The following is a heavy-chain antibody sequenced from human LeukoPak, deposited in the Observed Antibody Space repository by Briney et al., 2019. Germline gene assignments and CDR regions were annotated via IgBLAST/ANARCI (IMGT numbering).Heavy chain of an antibody. V-gene: IGHV3-30*14. CDR1: GFTFSTYA. J-gene: IGHJ5*02. CDR2: ISYDGSNK. CDR3: VKDGADYGENGWFDP. Sequence: PGRSLRLSCAASGFTFSTYAMHWDRQGPGKGLEWVAVISYDGSNKFYADSVKGRFTISRDNSKNTLYLQMSSLRGEDTAVYYCVKDGADYGENGWFDPWGQGTLVTVSS. D-gene: IGHD4-17*01.